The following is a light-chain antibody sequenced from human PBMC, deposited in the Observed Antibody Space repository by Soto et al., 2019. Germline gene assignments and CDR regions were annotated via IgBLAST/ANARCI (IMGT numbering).Light chain of an antibody. CDR3: QQYYNTFPT. CDR1: ETILYTPNNNNY. Sequence: DIVMTQSPDSLAVSLGERATINCKSSETILYTPNNNNYLAWFQKKPGQPPRLLIYWASTRQSGVPDRFSGSGSGIQFTLTTSSLQAEDVAVYYCQQYYNTFPTFGQGTKVEIK. CDR2: WAS. J-gene: IGKJ1*01. V-gene: IGKV4-1*01.